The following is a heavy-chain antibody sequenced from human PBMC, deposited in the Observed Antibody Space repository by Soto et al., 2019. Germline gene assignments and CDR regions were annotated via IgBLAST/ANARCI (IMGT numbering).Heavy chain of an antibody. Sequence: GGSLRLSCAASGFTFSSYSMNWVRQAPGKGLEWVSYISSSSSTIYYADSVKGRFTISRDNAKNSLKLQINSLRDEDTDVNNCAKGQWRYFDWLPQNDAFDIWGQGTMVTVSS. CDR1: GFTFSSYS. CDR3: AKGQWRYFDWLPQNDAFDI. J-gene: IGHJ3*02. D-gene: IGHD3-9*01. CDR2: ISSSSSTI. V-gene: IGHV3-48*02.